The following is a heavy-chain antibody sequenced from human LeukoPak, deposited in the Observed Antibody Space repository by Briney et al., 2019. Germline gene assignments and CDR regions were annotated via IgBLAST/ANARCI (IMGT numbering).Heavy chain of an antibody. CDR1: GGSVSSGGYY. V-gene: IGHV4-61*08. Sequence: RPSETLSLTCTVSGGSVSSGGYYWSWIRQPPGKGLEWIGYMHYSGSSNYNPSLKSRVTISGDTSKNQFSLKLSSVTAADTAVYYCARGFSPNWFDPWGQGTLVTVSS. CDR2: MHYSGSS. J-gene: IGHJ5*02. CDR3: ARGFSPNWFDP.